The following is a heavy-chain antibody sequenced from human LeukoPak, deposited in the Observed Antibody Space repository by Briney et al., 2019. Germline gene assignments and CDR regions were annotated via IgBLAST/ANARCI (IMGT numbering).Heavy chain of an antibody. CDR1: GYTFTGYY. V-gene: IGHV1-46*01. J-gene: IGHJ4*02. CDR2: INPSGGST. CDR3: ASPWGDILTGLVY. Sequence: ASVKVSCKASGYTFTGYYMHWVRQAPGQGLEWMGIINPSGGSTSYAQKFQGRVTMTRDTSTSTVYMELSSLRSEDTAVYYCASPWGDILTGLVYWGQGTLVTVSS. D-gene: IGHD3-9*01.